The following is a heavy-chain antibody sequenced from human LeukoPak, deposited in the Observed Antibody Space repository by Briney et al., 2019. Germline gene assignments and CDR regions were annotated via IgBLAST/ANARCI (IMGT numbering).Heavy chain of an antibody. CDR1: GFTFSDYY. J-gene: IGHJ6*02. CDR3: ARANYYYYYYGMDV. CDR2: ISSSGSTI. V-gene: IGHV3-11*04. Sequence: GGSLRLSCAASGFTFSDYYMSWIRQAPGKGLEWVSYISSSGSTIYYADSVKGRFTISRDNAKNSLYLQMNSLRAEDTAVYYCARANYYYYYYGMDVWGQGTTVTVSS.